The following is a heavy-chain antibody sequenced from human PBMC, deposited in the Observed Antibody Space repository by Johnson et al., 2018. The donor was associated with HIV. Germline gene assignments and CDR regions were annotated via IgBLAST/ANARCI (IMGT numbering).Heavy chain of an antibody. CDR1: GFTFSNYA. D-gene: IGHD3-16*01. CDR3: GSLGDGHQKGAFEI. V-gene: IGHV3-30*03. J-gene: IGHJ3*02. Sequence: VQLVESGGGVVQPGRSLRLSCTASGFTFSNYAIHWVRQAPGKGLEWVAGITYDGTNKYYADSVKGRFTLSRDNAKRSLFLQMNSLRVEDTAVYFCGSLGDGHQKGAFEIWGHGTMVTVSS. CDR2: ITYDGTNK.